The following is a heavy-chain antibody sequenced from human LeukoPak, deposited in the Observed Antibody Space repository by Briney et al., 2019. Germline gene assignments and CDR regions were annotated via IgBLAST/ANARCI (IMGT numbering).Heavy chain of an antibody. V-gene: IGHV3-53*01. CDR2: IYSGGST. D-gene: IGHD2-15*01. J-gene: IGHJ6*02. CDR3: ARNSGGPYYYGMDV. CDR1: GFTVSSNY. Sequence: QRWGSLRLSCAASGFTVSSNYMSWVRQAPGKGLEWVSVIYSGGSTYYADSVKGRFTISRDNSKNTLYLQMNSLRAEDTAVYYCARNSGGPYYYGMDVWGQGTTVTVSS.